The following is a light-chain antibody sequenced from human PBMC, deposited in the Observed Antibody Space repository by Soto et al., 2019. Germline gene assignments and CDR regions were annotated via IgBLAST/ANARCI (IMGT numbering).Light chain of an antibody. V-gene: IGKV1-39*01. J-gene: IGKJ1*01. CDR2: AAS. Sequence: DIQMTQSPSSLSASVGERVTITCRASQGISTYLNWYQQKPGKAPKLLIYAASSLQSGVPSRFSGSESETDFTLTISSLQPEDFANYSCQQSYSTTWTFGQGTKVEIK. CDR1: QGISTY. CDR3: QQSYSTTWT.